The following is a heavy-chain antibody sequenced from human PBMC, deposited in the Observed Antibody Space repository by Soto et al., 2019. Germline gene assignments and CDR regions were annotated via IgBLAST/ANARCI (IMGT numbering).Heavy chain of an antibody. CDR2: ISADNGNT. D-gene: IGHD2-2*01. CDR1: GYTFTSYG. Sequence: QVQLVQSGAEVKKPGASVKVSCKASGYTFTSYGISWVRQAPGQGLEWMGWISADNGNTNHAQKLQGRVTMATDTSTSTAYMELRSLRSDDTAVYYCARDPGYCSSTSCHSHYYYGMDVWGQGTTVTVSS. CDR3: ARDPGYCSSTSCHSHYYYGMDV. J-gene: IGHJ6*02. V-gene: IGHV1-18*01.